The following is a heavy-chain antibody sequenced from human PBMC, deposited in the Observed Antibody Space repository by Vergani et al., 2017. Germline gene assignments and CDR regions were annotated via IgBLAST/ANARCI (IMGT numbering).Heavy chain of an antibody. D-gene: IGHD2-2*01. CDR2: IYTSGST. CDR3: ARGSXLLYCSSTSCLFDY. CDR1: GGSISSYY. J-gene: IGHJ4*02. V-gene: IGHV4-4*07. Sequence: QVQLQESGPGLVKPSETLFLTCTVSGGSISSYYWSWIRQPAGKGLEWIGRIYTSGSTNYNPSLKSRVTMSVDTSKNQFSLKLSSVTAADTAVYYCARGSXLLYCSSTSCLFDYWGQGTLVTVSS.